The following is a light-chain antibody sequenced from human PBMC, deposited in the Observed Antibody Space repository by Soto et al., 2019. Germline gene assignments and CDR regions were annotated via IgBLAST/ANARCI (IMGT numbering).Light chain of an antibody. J-gene: IGKJ1*01. Sequence: DIQMTQSPSTLSASVGDRVTITCRTSQSISSWLAWYQQKPGTAPNLLIYKASTLQSGVPSRFSGSGSGTEFPLTISSLQPDDSATYYCQQYNDNWTFGQGTKVEIK. CDR1: QSISSW. CDR2: KAS. CDR3: QQYNDNWT. V-gene: IGKV1-5*03.